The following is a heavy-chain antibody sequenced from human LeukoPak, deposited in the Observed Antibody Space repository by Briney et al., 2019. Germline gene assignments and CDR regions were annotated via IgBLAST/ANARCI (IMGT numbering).Heavy chain of an antibody. CDR2: INTNTGNP. Sequence: DSVKVSCKASGYTFTSYAMNWVRQAPGQGLEWMGWINTNTGNPTYARGFTGRFVFSLDTSVSTAYLQISSLKAEDTAVYYCARGPIVVVPKGSWFDPWGQGTLVTVSS. CDR1: GYTFTSYA. J-gene: IGHJ5*02. V-gene: IGHV7-4-1*02. D-gene: IGHD3-22*01. CDR3: ARGPIVVVPKGSWFDP.